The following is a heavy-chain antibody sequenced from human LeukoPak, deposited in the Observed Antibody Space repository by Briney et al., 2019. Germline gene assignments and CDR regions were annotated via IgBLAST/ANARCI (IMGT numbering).Heavy chain of an antibody. Sequence: PGGSLRLSCAASGFTFGNSWVHWVRQAPGKGLVWVSLINADGTTTTYADSVKGRFTISRDNARNTVSLQMNTLTIEDTAVYYCVVVVARSGSDGFDVCGQGTMIAVSS. CDR1: GFTFGNSW. J-gene: IGHJ3*01. CDR3: VVVVARSGSDGFDV. V-gene: IGHV3-74*01. CDR2: INADGTTT. D-gene: IGHD2-15*01.